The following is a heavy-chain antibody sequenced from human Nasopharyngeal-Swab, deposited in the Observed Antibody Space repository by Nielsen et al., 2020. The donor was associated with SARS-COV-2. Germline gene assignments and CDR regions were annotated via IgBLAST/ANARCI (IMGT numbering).Heavy chain of an antibody. Sequence: GASLKISCAASGFTFSSYSMNWVRQAPGKGLEWVSSISSSSSYIYYADSVKGRFTISRDNAKNSLYLQMNSLRAEDTAVYYCAGYVAGTPTYYYYYMDVWGKGTTVTVSS. V-gene: IGHV3-21*01. CDR3: AGYVAGTPTYYYYYMDV. CDR1: GFTFSSYS. CDR2: ISSSSSYI. D-gene: IGHD1/OR15-1a*01. J-gene: IGHJ6*03.